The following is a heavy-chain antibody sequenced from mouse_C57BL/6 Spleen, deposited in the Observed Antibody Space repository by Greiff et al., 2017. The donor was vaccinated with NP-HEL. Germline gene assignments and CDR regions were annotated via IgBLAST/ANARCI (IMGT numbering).Heavy chain of an antibody. CDR2: INYDGSST. D-gene: IGHD3-2*02. J-gene: IGHJ2*01. Sequence: DVQLVESEGGLVQPGSSMKLSCTASGFTFSDYYMAWVRQVPEKGLEWVANINYDGSSTYYLDSLKSRFIISRDNAKNILYLQMSSLKSEDTATYYCAREDSSGYVNYWGQGTTLTVSS. CDR3: AREDSSGYVNY. CDR1: GFTFSDYY. V-gene: IGHV5-16*01.